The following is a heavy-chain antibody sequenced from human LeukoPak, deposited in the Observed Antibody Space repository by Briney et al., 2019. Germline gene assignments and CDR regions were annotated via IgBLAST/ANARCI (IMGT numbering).Heavy chain of an antibody. D-gene: IGHD3-22*01. V-gene: IGHV3-30-3*01. J-gene: IGHJ4*02. CDR1: GLTFSTYA. CDR2: ISYDGSII. CDR3: AKRGYYYDSSGYYSRTYFDY. Sequence: GWSLRLSCAASGLTFSTYAMHWVRQAPGKGLEWVAVISYDGSIIYYAGSVKGRFTISRDNSKNTLYLQMNSLRAEDTAVYYCAKRGYYYDSSGYYSRTYFDYWGQGTLVIVSS.